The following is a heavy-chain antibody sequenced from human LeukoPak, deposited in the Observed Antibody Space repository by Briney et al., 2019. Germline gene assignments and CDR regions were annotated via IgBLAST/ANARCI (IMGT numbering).Heavy chain of an antibody. J-gene: IGHJ3*02. CDR3: ARESSGWPSDI. CDR2: IYASGST. D-gene: IGHD6-19*01. V-gene: IGHV4-4*07. CDR1: GGSTSSYY. Sequence: PSETLSLTCTVSGGSTSSYYWSWIRQPAGKGLEWIGRIYASGSTNYNPSLKSRATMSVDTSKNQFSLKLTSVTAADTAVYYCARESSGWPSDIWGQGTMVTVSS.